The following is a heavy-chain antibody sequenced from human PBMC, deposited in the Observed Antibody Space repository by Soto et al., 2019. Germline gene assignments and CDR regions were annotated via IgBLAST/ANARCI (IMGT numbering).Heavy chain of an antibody. CDR3: ARDRPLSGHSYAWDY. J-gene: IGHJ4*02. V-gene: IGHV3-48*02. Sequence: EVQLVESGGDLVQPGGSLRLSCAASGFTFSSYSMNWVRQAQGKGLEWVSYISSSSSTIYYADSVKGRFTISRDNAKNSLYLQMNSLRDEDTAVYYCARDRPLSGHSYAWDYWGQGPLVTVSS. D-gene: IGHD5-18*01. CDR2: ISSSSSTI. CDR1: GFTFSSYS.